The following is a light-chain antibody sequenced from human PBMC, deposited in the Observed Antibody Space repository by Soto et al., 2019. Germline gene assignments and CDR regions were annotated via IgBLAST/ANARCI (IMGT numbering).Light chain of an antibody. CDR1: SSDVGSYNL. J-gene: IGLJ2*01. CDR3: CSYAGSSTFVV. V-gene: IGLV2-23*02. Sequence: QSALTQPASVSGSPGLSITISCTGTSSDVGSYNLVSWCQQHPGKAPKLMIYEVSKRPSGVSNRFSGSKSGNTASLTISGLQAEDEADYYCCSYAGSSTFVVFGGGTKLTVL. CDR2: EVS.